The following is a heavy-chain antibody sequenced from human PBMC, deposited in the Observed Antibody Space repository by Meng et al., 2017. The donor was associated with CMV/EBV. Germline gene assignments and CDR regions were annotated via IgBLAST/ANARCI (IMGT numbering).Heavy chain of an antibody. CDR3: ARQMRDDSSGWYAFDY. CDR2: IYPGDSDT. D-gene: IGHD6-19*01. CDR1: GYSFTSYW. Sequence: KVSCKGSGYSFTSYWIGWVRQMPGKGLEWMGIIYPGDSDTRYSPSFQGQVTISADKSISTAYLQWSSLKASDTAMYYCARQMRDDSSGWYAFDYWGQGTLVTVS. V-gene: IGHV5-51*01. J-gene: IGHJ4*02.